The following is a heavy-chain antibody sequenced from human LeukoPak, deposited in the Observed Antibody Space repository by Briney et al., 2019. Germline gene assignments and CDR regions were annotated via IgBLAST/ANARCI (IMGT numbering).Heavy chain of an antibody. J-gene: IGHJ6*02. D-gene: IGHD3-10*01. Sequence: GGSLRLSCAASGFTFDDYTMHWVRQAPGKGLEWVSLISWDGGSTYYADSVKGRFTISRDNSKNSLYLLMNSLRTEDTALYYCAKDISYYGSGSYYGMDVWGQGTTVTVSS. CDR2: ISWDGGST. CDR1: GFTFDDYT. CDR3: AKDISYYGSGSYYGMDV. V-gene: IGHV3-43*01.